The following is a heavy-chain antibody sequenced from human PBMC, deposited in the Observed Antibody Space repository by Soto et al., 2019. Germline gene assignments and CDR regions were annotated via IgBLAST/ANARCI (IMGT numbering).Heavy chain of an antibody. J-gene: IGHJ6*02. V-gene: IGHV3-30*18. D-gene: IGHD3-3*01. Sequence: GGSLRLSCAASGFTFSSYGMHWVRQAPGKGLEWVAVISYDGSNKYYADSVKGRFTISRDNSKNTLYLQMNSLRAEDTAVYYCAKLALRFLEWLLYSPHPDYYYGMDVWGQGTTVTVSS. CDR1: GFTFSSYG. CDR3: AKLALRFLEWLLYSPHPDYYYGMDV. CDR2: ISYDGSNK.